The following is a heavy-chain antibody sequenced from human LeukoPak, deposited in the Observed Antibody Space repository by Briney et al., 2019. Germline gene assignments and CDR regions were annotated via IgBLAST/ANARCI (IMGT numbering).Heavy chain of an antibody. CDR2: INTDGSST. J-gene: IGHJ6*02. CDR1: GFTFSSYW. CDR3: ARRGQRPHYGMDV. D-gene: IGHD6-25*01. Sequence: GGSPRLSCAASGFTFSSYWMHWVRQVPGKGLVWVSRINTDGSSTRYADSVKGRFTISRDNAKNTLYLQMNSLRAEDTAVYYCARRGQRPHYGMDVWGQGTTVTVSS. V-gene: IGHV3-74*01.